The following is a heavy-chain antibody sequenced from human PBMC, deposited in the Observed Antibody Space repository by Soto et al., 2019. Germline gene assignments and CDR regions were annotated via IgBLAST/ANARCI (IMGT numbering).Heavy chain of an antibody. V-gene: IGHV3-21*06. Sequence: EVQLVESGGDLVKPGGSLPLSCAASGFTFTSYSMNWVRQPPGTGLERVSSISRTTNYIYYGDSMKGRFTISRDNAKNSLYLEMNSLRAEDTAVYYCARESEDLTSNFDYWGQGTLVTVSS. J-gene: IGHJ4*02. CDR3: ARESEDLTSNFDY. CDR1: GFTFTSYS. CDR2: ISRTTNYI.